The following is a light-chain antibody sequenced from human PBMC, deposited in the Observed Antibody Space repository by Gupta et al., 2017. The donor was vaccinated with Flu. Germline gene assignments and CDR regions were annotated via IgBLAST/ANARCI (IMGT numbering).Light chain of an antibody. CDR2: RAS. CDR3: QQSESTPLLT. CDR1: QSISNY. Sequence: SSLSASVGDRVTITCRASQSISNYLNWYQKKPGEAPKLLVYRASSWQSGVPSRFSGSGSGTDFTLTISSRQPEDCASYFCQQSESTPLLTFGHGTKVDIK. J-gene: IGKJ3*01. V-gene: IGKV1-39*01.